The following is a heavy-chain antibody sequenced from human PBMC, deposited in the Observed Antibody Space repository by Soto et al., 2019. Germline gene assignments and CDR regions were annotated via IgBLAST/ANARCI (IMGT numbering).Heavy chain of an antibody. V-gene: IGHV1-69*01. CDR2: IITLFGTS. CDR1: GGTFSSHS. D-gene: IGHD2-21*01. J-gene: IGHJ4*02. Sequence: VQLMQSGAEVKQPGSSVKVSCKASGGTFSSHSINWVRQAPGQGLEWMGGIITLFGTSNYAQNFQGRVTITADQSTSTAYMELNGLTSDDTAVYYCAREVGYGDYAAALLDWGQGTLVTVSS. CDR3: AREVGYGDYAAALLD.